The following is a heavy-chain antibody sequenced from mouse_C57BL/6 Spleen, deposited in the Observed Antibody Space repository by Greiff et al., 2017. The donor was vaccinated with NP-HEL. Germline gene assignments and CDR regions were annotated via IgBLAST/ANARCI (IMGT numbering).Heavy chain of an antibody. CDR1: GFTFSDYY. V-gene: IGHV5-16*01. CDR2: INYDGSST. D-gene: IGHD2-9*01. Sequence: DVMLVESEGGLVQPGSSMKLSCTASGFTFSDYYMAWVRQVPEKGLEWVANINYDGSSTYYLDSLKSRFIISRDNAKNILYLQMSSLKSEDTATYYCARGLLWFSYWYFDVWGTGTTVTVSS. CDR3: ARGLLWFSYWYFDV. J-gene: IGHJ1*03.